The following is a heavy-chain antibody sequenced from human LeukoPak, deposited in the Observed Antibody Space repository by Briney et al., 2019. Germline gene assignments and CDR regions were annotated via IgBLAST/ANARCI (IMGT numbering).Heavy chain of an antibody. CDR2: ISGSGGST. CDR1: GFTFSSYA. J-gene: IGHJ4*02. Sequence: GGSLRLSCAASGFTFSSYAMSWVRQAPGKGLEWVSAISGSGGSTYYAGAGKGRFTISRDNSKNTLYLQMNSLRAEDTAVYYCANASAQPYVSYPRSGYYYGGDYFDYRGQGTLVTVPS. V-gene: IGHV3-23*01. D-gene: IGHD3-22*01. CDR3: ANASAQPYVSYPRSGYYYGGDYFDY.